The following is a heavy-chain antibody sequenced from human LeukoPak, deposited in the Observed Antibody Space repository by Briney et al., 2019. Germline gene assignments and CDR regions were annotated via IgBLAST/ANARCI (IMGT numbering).Heavy chain of an antibody. CDR2: ISAYNGNT. V-gene: IGHV1-18*01. CDR3: AREVYELWLDTNWFDP. Sequence: GASVKVSCKASGYTFTSYGVSWVRQAPGQGLEWMGWISAYNGNTNYAQKLQGRVTLTTDTSTSTAYMDLRSLTSDDTAVYYCAREVYELWLDTNWFDPWGQGTLVTVSS. J-gene: IGHJ5*02. D-gene: IGHD6-19*01. CDR1: GYTFTSYG.